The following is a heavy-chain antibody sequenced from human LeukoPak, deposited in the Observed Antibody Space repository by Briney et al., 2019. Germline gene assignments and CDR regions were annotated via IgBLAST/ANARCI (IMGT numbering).Heavy chain of an antibody. CDR1: GFTFSNYW. CDR2: IHQHGNEK. CDR3: ATLNGPLFEY. D-gene: IGHD2-8*01. Sequence: PGGSLRLSCAASGFTFSNYWMSWVRHAPGKGLELVASIHQHGNEKYFVDSVRGRFTISRDNAKNSLYLQMSSLRAEDTAVYYCATLNGPLFEYWGQGTLVTVSS. J-gene: IGHJ4*02. V-gene: IGHV3-7*01.